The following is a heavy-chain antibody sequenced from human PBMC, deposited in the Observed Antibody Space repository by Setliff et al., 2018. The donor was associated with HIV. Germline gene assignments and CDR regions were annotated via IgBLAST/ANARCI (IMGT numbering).Heavy chain of an antibody. CDR2: IYHTGDT. J-gene: IGHJ4*02. V-gene: IGHV4-38-2*01. CDR1: GYSISNTGHY. CDR3: ARHKTHDYDGNSVYFDF. D-gene: IGHD4-17*01. Sequence: SETLSLTCVVSGYSISNTGHYWGWIRQPPGKGLEWIGSIYHTGDTYDNPSLKNRVTISRDTSKDRFSLNLRSVTVADTAIYYCARHKTHDYDGNSVYFDFWGQGILVTVSS.